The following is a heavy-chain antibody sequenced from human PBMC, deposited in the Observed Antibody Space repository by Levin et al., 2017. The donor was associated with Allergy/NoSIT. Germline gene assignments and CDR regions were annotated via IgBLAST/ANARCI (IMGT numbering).Heavy chain of an antibody. J-gene: IGHJ2*01. CDR3: ARGHLEYDFWNGYYTPSSYWYFDL. Sequence: PGGSLRLSCIASGFNFNTYWINWVRQAPGKGLEWVANIKEDGSEKFYVDSVKGRFTISRDHAENSLYLRMNDLRVEDTAVYYCARGHLEYDFWNGYYTPSSYWYFDLWGRGTLVTVSS. CDR1: GFNFNTYW. CDR2: IKEDGSEK. V-gene: IGHV3-7*01. D-gene: IGHD3-3*01.